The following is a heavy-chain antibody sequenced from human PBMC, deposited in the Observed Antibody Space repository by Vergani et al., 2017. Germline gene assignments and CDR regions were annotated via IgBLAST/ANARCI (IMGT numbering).Heavy chain of an antibody. Sequence: QVQLVESGGGVVQPGRSLRLSCAASGFTFSSYGMHWVRQAPGKGLEWVAVIWYDGSNKYYADSVKGRFTISRDNSKNTLYLQMNSLRAEDTAVYYCARDSKEVAGTRAYYYYYMDVWGK. V-gene: IGHV3-33*01. CDR1: GFTFSSYG. D-gene: IGHD6-19*01. J-gene: IGHJ6*03. CDR2: IWYDGSNK. CDR3: ARDSKEVAGTRAYYYYYMDV.